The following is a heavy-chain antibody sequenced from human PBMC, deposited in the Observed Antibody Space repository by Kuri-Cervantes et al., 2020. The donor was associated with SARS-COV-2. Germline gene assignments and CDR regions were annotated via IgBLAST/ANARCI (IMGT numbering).Heavy chain of an antibody. Sequence: GESLKISCAASGFTFSNSDMNWVHQAPGKGLEWVSGVSWNGSRTHYADSVKGRFIISRDNAKNSLYLQMNSLRAEDTAVYYCARSGSGSYYNGVFDPWGHGTRVTVSS. J-gene: IGHJ5*02. CDR2: VSWNGSRT. CDR3: ARSGSGSYYNGVFDP. CDR1: GFTFSNSD. D-gene: IGHD3-10*01. V-gene: IGHV3-35*01.